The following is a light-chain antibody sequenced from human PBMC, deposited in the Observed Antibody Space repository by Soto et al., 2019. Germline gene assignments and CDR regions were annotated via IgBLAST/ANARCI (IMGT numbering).Light chain of an antibody. CDR3: QQYGSSRWT. Sequence: EFVLTQSPCTLSLSPVERATVSCSASQSLTNSFIAWYQQRPGQAPRLLIYDTSSRASGIPDRFSGSGSGTDFTLTISRLEPEDVGVYYCQQYGSSRWTFGQGTKVDIK. V-gene: IGKV3-20*01. J-gene: IGKJ1*01. CDR2: DTS. CDR1: QSLTNSF.